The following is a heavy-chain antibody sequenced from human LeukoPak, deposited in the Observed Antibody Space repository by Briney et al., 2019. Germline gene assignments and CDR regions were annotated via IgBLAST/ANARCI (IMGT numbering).Heavy chain of an antibody. CDR2: INHSGST. D-gene: IGHD1/OR15-1a*01. Sequence: SETLSLTCAVYGLSFSAYYWSWIRQPPGKGLEWIGEINHSGSTNYNPSLKSRVTLSVDTSKNHFSLRLSSVTAADTAVYYCARGFANSDYFDYWGQGTLVTVSS. J-gene: IGHJ4*02. CDR1: GLSFSAYY. CDR3: ARGFANSDYFDY. V-gene: IGHV4-34*01.